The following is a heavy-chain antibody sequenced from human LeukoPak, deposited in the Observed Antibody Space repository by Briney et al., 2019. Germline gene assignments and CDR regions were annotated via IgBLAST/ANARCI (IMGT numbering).Heavy chain of an antibody. CDR2: MNPNSGNT. V-gene: IGHV1-8*02. CDR1: GYTFTSYG. J-gene: IGHJ6*02. CDR3: ARVYSSTHYYYYGMDV. Sequence: ASVKVSCKASGYTFTSYGISWVRQAPGQGLEWMGWMNPNSGNTGYAQKFQGRVTMTRNTSISTAYMELSSLRSEDTAVYYCARVYSSTHYYYYGMDVWGQGTTVTVSS. D-gene: IGHD6-13*01.